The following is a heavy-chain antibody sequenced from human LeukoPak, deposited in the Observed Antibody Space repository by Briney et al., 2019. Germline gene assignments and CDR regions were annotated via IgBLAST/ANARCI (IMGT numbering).Heavy chain of an antibody. CDR1: GGTFSSYA. CDR3: ARGDYDFWSGYYVPRGYNWFDP. CDR2: IIPIFGTA. D-gene: IGHD3-3*01. J-gene: IGHJ5*02. V-gene: IGHV1-69*06. Sequence: ASVKVSCKASGGTFSSYAISWVRQAPGQGLEWMGGIIPIFGTANYAQKFQGRVTITADKSTSTAYMELSSLRSEDTAVYYCARGDYDFWSGYYVPRGYNWFDPWGQGTLVTVSS.